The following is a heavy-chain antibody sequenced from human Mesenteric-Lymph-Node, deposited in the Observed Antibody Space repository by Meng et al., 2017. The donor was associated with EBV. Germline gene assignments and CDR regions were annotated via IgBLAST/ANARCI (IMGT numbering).Heavy chain of an antibody. Sequence: QVQLVQSGAEVGKPGVSVKVSCRSSGYTFTDYGITWVRQAPGQGLECMGWIRGYNGDTKYARNFQGRVTMTTDTSTDTAYIELRSLRSDDTAVYSCARDGSGDGYTFDYWGQGTLVTVSS. CDR1: GYTFTDYG. CDR3: ARDGSGDGYTFDY. CDR2: IRGYNGDT. D-gene: IGHD5-24*01. V-gene: IGHV1-18*01. J-gene: IGHJ4*02.